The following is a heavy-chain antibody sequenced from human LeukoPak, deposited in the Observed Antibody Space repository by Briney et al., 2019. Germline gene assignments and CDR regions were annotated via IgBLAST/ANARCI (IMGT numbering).Heavy chain of an antibody. CDR2: INSDGSST. J-gene: IGHJ3*02. CDR3: ARVTMVRGNDAFDI. Sequence: LAGGSLRLSCAASGFTFSSYWMHWVRQAPGKGLVWVSRINSDGSSTSYADSVKGRFTISRDNARNTLYLQMNSLRAEDTAVYYCARVTMVRGNDAFDIWGQGTMVTVSS. CDR1: GFTFSSYW. V-gene: IGHV3-74*01. D-gene: IGHD3-10*01.